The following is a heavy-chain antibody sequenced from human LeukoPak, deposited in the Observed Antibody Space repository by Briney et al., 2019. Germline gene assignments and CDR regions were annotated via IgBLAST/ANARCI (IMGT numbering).Heavy chain of an antibody. V-gene: IGHV3-66*01. CDR2: IYSGGST. CDR1: GFTVSSNY. Sequence: SGGSLRLSCAASGFTVSSNYMSWVRQAPGKGLEWVSVIYSGGSTYYADSVKGRVTSPRDNSKNTLYLQMNSLRAEDTAVYYCASTPPGSGSYWRYFQHWGQGTLVTVSS. D-gene: IGHD3-10*01. J-gene: IGHJ1*01. CDR3: ASTPPGSGSYWRYFQH.